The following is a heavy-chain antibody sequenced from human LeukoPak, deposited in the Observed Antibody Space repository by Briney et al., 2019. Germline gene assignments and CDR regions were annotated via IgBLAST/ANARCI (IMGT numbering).Heavy chain of an antibody. J-gene: IGHJ4*02. CDR1: GFTFSSYA. CDR2: ISGSGGST. CDR3: AKEGGRNDYGDYVKPFDY. V-gene: IGHV3-23*01. Sequence: PGGSLRLSCAASGFTFSSYAMSWVRQAPGKGLEWVSAISGSGGSTYYADSVKGRFTISRDNSKNTLYLQMNSLRAEDTAVYYCAKEGGRNDYGDYVKPFDYWGQGTLVTVSS. D-gene: IGHD4-17*01.